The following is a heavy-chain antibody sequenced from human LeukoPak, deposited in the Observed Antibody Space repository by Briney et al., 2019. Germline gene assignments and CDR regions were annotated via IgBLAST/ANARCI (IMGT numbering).Heavy chain of an antibody. CDR1: GFTFSTYG. CDR2: VSGATGNS. V-gene: IGHV3-23*01. CDR3: AKAISPRLDYYYGMDV. D-gene: IGHD3-3*01. Sequence: GGSLRLSCAASGFTFSTYGMNWVRQAPGKGLEWVSSVSGATGNSYYVGSVKGRFTISRDNSKNRLYLQMNSLRADDTAVYYCAKAISPRLDYYYGMDVWGQGTTVTVSS. J-gene: IGHJ6*02.